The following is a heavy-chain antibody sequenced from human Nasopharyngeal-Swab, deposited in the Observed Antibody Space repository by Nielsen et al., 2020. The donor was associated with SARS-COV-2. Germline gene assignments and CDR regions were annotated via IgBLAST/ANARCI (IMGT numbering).Heavy chain of an antibody. J-gene: IGHJ6*03. D-gene: IGHD3-22*01. V-gene: IGHV4-59*01. Sequence: WIRQPPGKGLEWIGYIYYSGSTNYNPSLKSRVTISVDTSKNQFSLKPSSVTAADTAVYYCARVGTYYYDSSGHLNYYYYYYMDVWGKGTTVTVSS. CDR2: IYYSGST. CDR3: ARVGTYYYDSSGHLNYYYYYYMDV.